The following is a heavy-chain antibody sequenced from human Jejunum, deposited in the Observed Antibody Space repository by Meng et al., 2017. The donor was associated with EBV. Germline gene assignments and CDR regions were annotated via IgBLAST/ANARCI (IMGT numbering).Heavy chain of an antibody. Sequence: QVQLVQSGXEVKEXXXSVKVSCXASGYTFTDYYLHWVRQAPGQGLEWMGRINPYSGATNDAQKFQGRITITRDTSASTGYMEVSSLTSEDTAVYYCVRDGAVAGTRGNWLDPWGQGTLVTVSS. CDR1: GYTFTDYY. CDR3: VRDGAVAGTRGNWLDP. CDR2: INPYSGAT. V-gene: IGHV1-2*06. J-gene: IGHJ5*02. D-gene: IGHD6-19*01.